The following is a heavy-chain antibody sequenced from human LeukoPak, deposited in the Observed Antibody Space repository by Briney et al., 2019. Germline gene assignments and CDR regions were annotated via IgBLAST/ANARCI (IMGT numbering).Heavy chain of an antibody. Sequence: GGTLRLFCAASGFSLSSYAMSWVRQAPGKGLEWVSSISGSGGTTYYADSVKGRFTISRDNSKNMLYLQVSSLRAEDTAIYYCAKDRGNYYDTPRFDPWGQGTLVTVSS. V-gene: IGHV3-23*01. D-gene: IGHD3-22*01. CDR1: GFSLSSYA. CDR2: ISGSGGTT. CDR3: AKDRGNYYDTPRFDP. J-gene: IGHJ5*02.